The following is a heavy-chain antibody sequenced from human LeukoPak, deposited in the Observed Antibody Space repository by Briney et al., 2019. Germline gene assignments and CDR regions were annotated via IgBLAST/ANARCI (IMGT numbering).Heavy chain of an antibody. Sequence: PGGSLRLSCAASGFTFSSYSMNWVRQAPGKGLEWVSSIRSSSSYIYYADSVKGRFTISRDNAKNSLYLQMNSLRVEDTAVYYCARHGGTSYYYYYGMDVWGQGTTVTVSS. CDR2: IRSSSSYI. V-gene: IGHV3-21*01. CDR1: GFTFSSYS. CDR3: ARHGGTSYYYYYGMDV. D-gene: IGHD4-23*01. J-gene: IGHJ6*02.